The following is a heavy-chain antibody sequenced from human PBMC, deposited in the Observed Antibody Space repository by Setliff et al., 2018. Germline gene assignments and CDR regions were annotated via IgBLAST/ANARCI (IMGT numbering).Heavy chain of an antibody. CDR3: ARGDSSGYYYILFDF. J-gene: IGHJ4*02. CDR1: GGSISSSGYY. CDR2: IYYRGST. D-gene: IGHD3-22*01. V-gene: IGHV4-39*07. Sequence: PSETLSLTCTVSGGSISSSGYYWGWIRQPPGKGLEWIGSIYYRGSTYYNPSLKSRVTMSVDASKNQFSLKLSSVTAADTAAYYCARGDSSGYYYILFDFWDQGTLVTVSS.